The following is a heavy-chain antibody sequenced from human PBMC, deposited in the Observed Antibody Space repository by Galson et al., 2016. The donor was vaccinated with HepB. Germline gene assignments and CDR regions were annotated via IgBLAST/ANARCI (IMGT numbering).Heavy chain of an antibody. J-gene: IGHJ4*02. V-gene: IGHV4-39*01. Sequence: ETLSLTCIVSGGSISGSGYYWGWIRQPPGKGLEWIGCIYDSGTAFYNPSLKSRATISVDTSKNQFSLNLASVSATDPAGYFLARQTALKSRRDSGPPLIYWGQGFLVTVSS. CDR3: ARQTALKSRRDSGPPLIY. CDR2: IYDSGTA. CDR1: GGSISGSGYY. D-gene: IGHD2-21*02.